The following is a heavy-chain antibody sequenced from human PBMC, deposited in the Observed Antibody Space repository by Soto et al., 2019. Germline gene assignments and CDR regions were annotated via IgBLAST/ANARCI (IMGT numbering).Heavy chain of an antibody. CDR3: AKDKDWSGVYGMDV. V-gene: IGHV3-23*01. Sequence: EVQLLESGGGLVQPGGSLRLSCAASGFTFSSYAMSWVRQAPGKGLEWVTAINGGSTTYYADSVKGRFTISRHNSKNTLYLQMNSLRAEDTAVYYCAKDKDWSGVYGMDVWGQGTTVTVSS. D-gene: IGHD3-3*01. CDR2: INGGSTT. CDR1: GFTFSSYA. J-gene: IGHJ6*02.